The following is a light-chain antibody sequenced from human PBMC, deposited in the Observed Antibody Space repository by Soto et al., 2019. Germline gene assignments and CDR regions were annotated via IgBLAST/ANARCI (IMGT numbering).Light chain of an antibody. J-gene: IGKJ4*01. V-gene: IGKV3-20*01. CDR2: GAS. CDR3: QQYDISPQT. Sequence: EVVFTQSPCTLSLSPGERATLSCRASQSVSSSYLAWYQQKPGQAPRLLIYGASSRATGIPDRFSGSGSGTDFTLTISSLQPEDFAVYYCQQYDISPQTFGEGTKVDI. CDR1: QSVSSSY.